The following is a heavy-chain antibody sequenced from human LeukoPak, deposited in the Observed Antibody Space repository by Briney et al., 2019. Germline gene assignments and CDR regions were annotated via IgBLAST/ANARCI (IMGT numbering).Heavy chain of an antibody. Sequence: ASVKVSCKASGYTFTCYAMHWLRQAPGQRLERMGWINTGNGNTKYSQKFQGRVTITRDTSASTAYMDLSSLRSEDTAVYYCARSTRAGAAAIYFDYWGQGTLVTVSS. CDR3: ARSTRAGAAAIYFDY. J-gene: IGHJ4*02. D-gene: IGHD6-13*01. V-gene: IGHV1-3*04. CDR1: GYTFTCYA. CDR2: INTGNGNT.